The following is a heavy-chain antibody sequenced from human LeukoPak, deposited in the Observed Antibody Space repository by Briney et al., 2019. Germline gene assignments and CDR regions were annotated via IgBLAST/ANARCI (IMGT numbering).Heavy chain of an antibody. CDR3: ARESEGGHIDY. D-gene: IGHD1-26*01. CDR2: INPNSGGT. J-gene: IGHJ4*02. V-gene: IGHV1-2*02. Sequence: GASVKVSCKASGGTFSSYAISWVRQAPGQGLEWMGWINPNSGGTNYAQKFQGRVTMTRDTSISTAYMELSRLKSDDTAVYYCARESEGGHIDYWGQGTLVTVSS. CDR1: GGTFSSYA.